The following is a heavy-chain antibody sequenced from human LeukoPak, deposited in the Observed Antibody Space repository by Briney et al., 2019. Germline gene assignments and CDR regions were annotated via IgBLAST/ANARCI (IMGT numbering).Heavy chain of an antibody. CDR3: AREGGPYRPLDY. CDR2: IHNSGNT. J-gene: IGHJ4*02. V-gene: IGHV4-61*01. CDR1: GGSISSSSYY. Sequence: PSETLSLTCIVSGGSISSSSYYWSWIRQPPGKGLEWIGHIHNSGNTNYNPSLKSRVTLSVDTSKNQFSLKLSSVTAADTAVYYCAREGGPYRPLDYSGQGTLVTVSS.